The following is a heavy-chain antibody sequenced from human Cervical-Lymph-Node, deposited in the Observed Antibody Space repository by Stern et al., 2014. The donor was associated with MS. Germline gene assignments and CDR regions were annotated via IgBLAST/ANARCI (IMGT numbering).Heavy chain of an antibody. D-gene: IGHD2-15*01. CDR3: ARGGEHYSYYYSMDV. J-gene: IGHJ6*03. Sequence: EVQLEESGGGLVQPGGSLRLSCIASGFSLRTYWMNWVRQAPGKGLVWVARINSDVSGTTYAYSVMSRFTISRDNVKNTMFLQMNTPRADDTALYYCARGGEHYSYYYSMDVWGQGTTVTVSS. CDR2: INSDVSGT. CDR1: GFSLRTYW. V-gene: IGHV3-74*03.